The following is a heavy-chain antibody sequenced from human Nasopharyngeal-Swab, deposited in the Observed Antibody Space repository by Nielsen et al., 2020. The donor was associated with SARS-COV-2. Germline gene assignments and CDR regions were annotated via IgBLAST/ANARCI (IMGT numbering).Heavy chain of an antibody. V-gene: IGHV1-8*01. J-gene: IGHJ6*03. Sequence: ASVTVSCKASGYTFTSYDNNWVRQATGQGLEWMGWMNPNSGNTGYAQKFQGRVTMTRNTSISTAYMELSSLRSEDTAVYYCARGRIVIGWFGVDYYYYYMDVWGKGTTVTVSS. CDR3: ARGRIVIGWFGVDYYYYYMDV. D-gene: IGHD3-10*01. CDR1: GYTFTSYD. CDR2: MNPNSGNT.